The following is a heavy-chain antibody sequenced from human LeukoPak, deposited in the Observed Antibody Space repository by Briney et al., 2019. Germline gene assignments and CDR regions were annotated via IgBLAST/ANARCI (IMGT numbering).Heavy chain of an antibody. CDR1: GGSISTYY. V-gene: IGHV4-59*13. CDR2: INYSGRA. CDR3: ARDTYYYDNGDFIDAFDI. Sequence: PSETLSLTCTVSGGSISTYYWSWVRQPPGKGLEWIGYINYSGRANANSSLKSRVAISVDTSKNQFSLRLSSVTATDTAVYYCARDTYYYDNGDFIDAFDISGAGRLVSASS. D-gene: IGHD3-22*01. J-gene: IGHJ3*02.